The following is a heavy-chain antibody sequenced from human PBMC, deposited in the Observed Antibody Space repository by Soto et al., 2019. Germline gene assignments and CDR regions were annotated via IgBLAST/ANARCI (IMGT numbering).Heavy chain of an antibody. J-gene: IGHJ4*02. D-gene: IGHD5-12*01. CDR3: ARFKLGDDY. Sequence: QVQLVQSGAEVRKPGSSVKVSCQASGGTFSNSTVTWVRQAPGQGLEWMGRLIPILGLAHYAQKFRGRLTITADKSTTTADMELRSLRSEDTAIYYCARFKLGDDYWGQGTLVTVSS. V-gene: IGHV1-69*02. CDR2: LIPILGLA. CDR1: GGTFSNST.